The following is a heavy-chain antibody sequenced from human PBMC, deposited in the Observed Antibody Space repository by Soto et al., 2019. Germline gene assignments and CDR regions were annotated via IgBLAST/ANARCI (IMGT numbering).Heavy chain of an antibody. V-gene: IGHV3-23*01. D-gene: IGHD2-21*02. CDR2: ISGGGGNT. J-gene: IGHJ3*01. Sequence: DVQLLESGGGLVQPGGSLRLSCATSGFTFGNYGMNWVRQAPGKGLEWVSGISGGGGNTHYADSVKGRFTISRDPSKNTVFLEMNSLRAEDTAVYYCAKGFIVVVTVLRPDDAFDVWGQGTLVTVSS. CDR1: GFTFGNYG. CDR3: AKGFIVVVTVLRPDDAFDV.